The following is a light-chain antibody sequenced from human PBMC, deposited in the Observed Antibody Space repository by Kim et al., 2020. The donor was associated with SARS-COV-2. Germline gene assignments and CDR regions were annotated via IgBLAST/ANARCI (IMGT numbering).Light chain of an antibody. CDR1: QSLQHSNGDIF. Sequence: DIGMTQSPLSLPVTPGEPASISCRSAQSLQHSNGDIFLDWYVLKSGQSPQPLIFFGSNRASGVPDRFSGSASGTDFILKISRVEPEDVGIYYCVQVLRAPLSFGQGTKLEI. J-gene: IGKJ2*01. CDR2: FGS. V-gene: IGKV2-28*01. CDR3: VQVLRAPLS.